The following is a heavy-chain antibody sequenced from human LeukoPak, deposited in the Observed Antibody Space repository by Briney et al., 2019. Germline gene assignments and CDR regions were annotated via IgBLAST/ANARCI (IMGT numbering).Heavy chain of an antibody. V-gene: IGHV4-34*01. D-gene: IGHD6-13*01. Sequence: PSETLSLTCAVYGGSFSGYYWSWIRQPPGKGLEWIGEINHSGSTNYNPSLKSRVTISVETSKNQFSLKLSSVTAADTAVYYCARGVEAAAVDYYYYMDVWGKGTTVTVSS. J-gene: IGHJ6*03. CDR1: GGSFSGYY. CDR3: ARGVEAAAVDYYYYMDV. CDR2: INHSGST.